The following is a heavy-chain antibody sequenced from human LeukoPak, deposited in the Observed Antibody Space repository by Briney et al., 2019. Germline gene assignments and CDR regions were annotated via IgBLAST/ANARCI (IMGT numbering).Heavy chain of an antibody. CDR1: GFTVSSNY. CDR3: AREYGSSPFLYYYYYMDV. Sequence: PGGSLRLSCAASGFTVSSNYMSWVRQAPGKGLEWVANIKQDGSEKYYVDSVKGRFTISRDNAKNSLYLQMNSLRAEDTAVYYCAREYGSSPFLYYYYYMDVWGKGTTVTVSS. J-gene: IGHJ6*03. CDR2: IKQDGSEK. D-gene: IGHD6-6*01. V-gene: IGHV3-7*01.